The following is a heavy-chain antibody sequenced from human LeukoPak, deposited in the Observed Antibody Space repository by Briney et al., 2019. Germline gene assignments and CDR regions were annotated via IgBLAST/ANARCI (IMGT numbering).Heavy chain of an antibody. CDR3: ARGDTAMVTGHYYYYYMDV. CDR2: IIPIFGTA. V-gene: IGHV1-69*01. D-gene: IGHD5-18*01. J-gene: IGHJ6*03. Sequence: GSSVRVSCKASGGTFSSYAISWVRQAPGQGLEWMGGIIPIFGTANYAQKFQGRVTITADESTSTAYMELSSLRSEDTAVYYCARGDTAMVTGHYYYYYMDVWGKGTTVTISS. CDR1: GGTFSSYA.